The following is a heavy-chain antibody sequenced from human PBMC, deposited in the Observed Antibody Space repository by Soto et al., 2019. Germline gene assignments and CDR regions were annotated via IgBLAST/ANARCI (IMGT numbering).Heavy chain of an antibody. V-gene: IGHV4-34*01. D-gene: IGHD1-1*01. Sequence: AETLSLTCTVSGGAFSGYFWTWIRQPPGKGLEWLAEINHSGITNYNPSVESRVSMSVDTSKNQFSLRLYSVTAADTAVYYCVRGPYNYNSRYFDYWGQGTLVTVSS. CDR2: INHSGIT. CDR3: VRGPYNYNSRYFDY. CDR1: GGAFSGYF. J-gene: IGHJ4*02.